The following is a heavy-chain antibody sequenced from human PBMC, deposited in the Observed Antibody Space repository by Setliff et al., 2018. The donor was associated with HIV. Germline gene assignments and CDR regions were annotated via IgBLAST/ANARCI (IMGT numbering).Heavy chain of an antibody. CDR1: GDSTSSSSSY. CDR2: IFYSGTT. D-gene: IGHD3-3*01. J-gene: IGHJ4*02. CDR3: ARHGLRFLACFDY. V-gene: IGHV4-39*01. Sequence: SETLSLTCTVSGDSTSSSSSYWGWIRQPPGKGLEWIGSIFYSGTTYYNPSLESRVTISVDTSKNQFSLKLSSATATDTAVYYCARHGLRFLACFDYWGQGALVTVSS.